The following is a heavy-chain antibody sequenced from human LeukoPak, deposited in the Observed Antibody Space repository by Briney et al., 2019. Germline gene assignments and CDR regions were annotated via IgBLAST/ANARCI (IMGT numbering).Heavy chain of an antibody. CDR1: GYTFSGYY. CDR2: INPSGGST. CDR3: ARMRYDSSGDFLRY. D-gene: IGHD3-22*01. V-gene: IGHV1-46*01. Sequence: DSVKVSCKASGYTFSGYYMHWVRQAPRQRLEGMGVINPSGGSTNYNPKFQGRVTMTRDMSTNPFYIELSTLASEDTALYYCARMRYDSSGDFLRYWGQETLVTVSS. J-gene: IGHJ4*02.